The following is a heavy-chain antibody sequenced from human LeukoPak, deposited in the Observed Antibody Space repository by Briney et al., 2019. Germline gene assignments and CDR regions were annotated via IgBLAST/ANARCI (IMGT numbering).Heavy chain of an antibody. J-gene: IGHJ4*02. CDR2: ISYDGSTK. CDR3: ARDHGSGSYFFDY. D-gene: IGHD3-10*01. V-gene: IGHV3-30*19. Sequence: PGGSLRLCCAASGFTFSSYDMHWVRQAPGKGLEWVSVISYDGSTKFYADSVKGRFTISRDNSKLYLQMNSLRAEDTAVYFCARDHGSGSYFFDYWGQGTQVTVSA. CDR1: GFTFSSYD.